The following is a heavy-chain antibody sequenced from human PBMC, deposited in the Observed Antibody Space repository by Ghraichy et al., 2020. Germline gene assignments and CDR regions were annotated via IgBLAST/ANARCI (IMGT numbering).Heavy chain of an antibody. D-gene: IGHD6-6*01. J-gene: IGHJ4*02. CDR3: ARDGGFGSSSGWYFEY. V-gene: IGHV3-48*01. CDR1: GFTFSSYS. Sequence: GGSLRLSCAASGFTFSSYSMNWVRQAPGKGLEWVSYISRSSITINYADSVKGRFTISRDNAKNSLSLQMNSLRAEDTAVYYCARDGGFGSSSGWYFEYWGQGTLVTVSS. CDR2: ISRSSITI.